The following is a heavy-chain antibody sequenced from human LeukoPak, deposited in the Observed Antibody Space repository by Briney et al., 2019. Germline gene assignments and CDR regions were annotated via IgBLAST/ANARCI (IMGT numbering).Heavy chain of an antibody. CDR2: INPSGGST. Sequence: ASVKVSCKASGYTFTSYYMHWVRQAPGQGLEWMGIINPSGGSTSYAQKFQGRVTMTTDTSTSTAYMELGSLRSDDTAVYYCARFLTRRNFDYWGQGTLVTVSS. V-gene: IGHV1-46*01. D-gene: IGHD2-21*02. CDR1: GYTFTSYY. J-gene: IGHJ4*02. CDR3: ARFLTRRNFDY.